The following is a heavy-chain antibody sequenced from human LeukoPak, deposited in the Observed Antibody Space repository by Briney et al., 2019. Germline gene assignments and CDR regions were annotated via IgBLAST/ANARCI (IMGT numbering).Heavy chain of an antibody. CDR1: GGTFSSYA. Sequence: GASVKVSCKASGGTFSSYAISWVRQAPGQGLEWMGGIIPIFGTANYAQKFQGRVTITADESTSTAYMELSSLRSEDTAVYYCASTRERYSSSPSLEADDYWGQGTLVTVSS. J-gene: IGHJ4*02. V-gene: IGHV1-69*13. CDR3: ASTRERYSSSPSLEADDY. D-gene: IGHD6-6*01. CDR2: IIPIFGTA.